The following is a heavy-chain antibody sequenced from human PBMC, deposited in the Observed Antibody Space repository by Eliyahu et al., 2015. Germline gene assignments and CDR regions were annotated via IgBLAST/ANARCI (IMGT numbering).Heavy chain of an antibody. J-gene: IGHJ4*02. D-gene: IGHD1-14*01. CDR1: ISSGGYY. Sequence: ISSGGYYWSWIRQHPGKGLEWVGSIFYGGRTLYSPSLWSRVTVSEDRSTNQFSLRLSSVTAADTAVYYCARGEPASVYFDYWGQGSLVTVSS. CDR3: ARGEPASVYFDY. V-gene: IGHV4-31*02. CDR2: IFYGGRT.